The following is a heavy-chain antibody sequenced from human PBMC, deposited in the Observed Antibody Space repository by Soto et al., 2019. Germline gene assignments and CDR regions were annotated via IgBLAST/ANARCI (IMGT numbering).Heavy chain of an antibody. CDR2: INPNGGVT. CDR1: GDTFNDYY. Sequence: QVQLVQSGAEVKRPGASVTVSCRSSGDTFNDYYIHWVRQAPGQGLEWMGWINPNGGVTKDAQQFQCWVSMTRDTSIRTVYMQLSRLRSDDTAVYYCARESGGATATLDYYYFYMDVWGTGTTVTVSS. J-gene: IGHJ6*03. D-gene: IGHD5-12*01. CDR3: ARESGGATATLDYYYFYMDV. V-gene: IGHV1-2*04.